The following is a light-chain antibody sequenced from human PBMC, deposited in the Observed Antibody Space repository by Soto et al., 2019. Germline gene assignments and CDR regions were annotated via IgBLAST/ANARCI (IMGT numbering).Light chain of an antibody. J-gene: IGKJ1*01. CDR1: QTVLYSSNNKNY. CDR3: QQYYSTPWT. CDR2: WAS. V-gene: IGKV4-1*01. Sequence: DIVMTQSPDSLAVSLGERATINCKSSQTVLYSSNNKNYLAWYQQKPGRPPKLLIYWASTRESGVPDRFSGSGSGTDFTLTISSLQAEDVALYYCQQYYSTPWTFGQGTKVEIK.